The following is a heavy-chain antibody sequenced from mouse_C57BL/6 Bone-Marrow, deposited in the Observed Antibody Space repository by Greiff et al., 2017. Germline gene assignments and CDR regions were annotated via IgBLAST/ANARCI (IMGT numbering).Heavy chain of an antibody. Sequence: VQLQQSGPELVKPGASVKMSCKASGYTFSDYNMHWVKQSHGKSLEWIGYINPNNGGTSYNQKFKGKATLTVNKSSSTAYMELRSLTSEDSAVCECARGIRRYYIDYWGQGTTLTVSS. CDR2: INPNNGGT. CDR3: ARGIRRYYIDY. D-gene: IGHD1-1*01. V-gene: IGHV1-22*01. J-gene: IGHJ2*01. CDR1: GYTFSDYN.